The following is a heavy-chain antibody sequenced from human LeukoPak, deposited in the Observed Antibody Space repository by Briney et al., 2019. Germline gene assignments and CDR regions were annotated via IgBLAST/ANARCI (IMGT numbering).Heavy chain of an antibody. J-gene: IGHJ6*03. V-gene: IGHV4-34*01. CDR2: INHSGST. CDR3: ARLSAAHTYYYYYMDV. Sequence: PSETLSLTCAVYGGSFSGYYWSWIRQPPGKGLEWIGEINHSGSTNYNPSLKSRVTISVDTSKNQFSLKLSSVTAADTAVYYCARLSAAHTYYYYYMDVWGKGTTVTVSS. CDR1: GGSFSGYY. D-gene: IGHD2-2*01.